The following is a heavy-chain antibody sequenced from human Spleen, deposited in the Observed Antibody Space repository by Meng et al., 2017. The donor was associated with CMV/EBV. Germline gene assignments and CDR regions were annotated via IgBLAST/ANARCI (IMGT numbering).Heavy chain of an antibody. CDR3: ARVVCDSTSCHFDY. J-gene: IGHJ4*02. Sequence: SETLSLTCAVSGASISNGNWWSWVRQPPGKGLEWIGEIYHSGSTNYNPSLKSRVTISVDKSKNQFSLKLNSVTAADTAVFYCARVVCDSTSCHFDYWGQGTLVTVSS. CDR2: IYHSGST. V-gene: IGHV4-4*02. D-gene: IGHD2-2*01. CDR1: GASISNGNW.